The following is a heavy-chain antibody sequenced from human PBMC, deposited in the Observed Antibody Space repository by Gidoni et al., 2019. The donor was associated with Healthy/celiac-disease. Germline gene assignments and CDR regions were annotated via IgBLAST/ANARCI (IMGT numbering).Heavy chain of an antibody. Sequence: QVQLVESGGGVVQPGRSLRLSCAASGFTFSSYAMHWVRQAPGKGLEWVAVISYDGSNKYYADSGKGRFTISRDNSKNTLYLQMNSLRAEDTAVYYCARDSTGRIGGRLGWYYYGMDVWGQGTTVTVSS. D-gene: IGHD3-3*01. CDR1: GFTFSSYA. V-gene: IGHV3-30-3*01. J-gene: IGHJ6*02. CDR2: ISYDGSNK. CDR3: ARDSTGRIGGRLGWYYYGMDV.